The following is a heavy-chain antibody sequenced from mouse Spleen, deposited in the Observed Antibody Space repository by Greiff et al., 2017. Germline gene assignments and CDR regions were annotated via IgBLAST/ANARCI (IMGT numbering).Heavy chain of an antibody. CDR3: TRGYSNYLYYAMDY. J-gene: IGHJ4*01. D-gene: IGHD2-5*01. Sequence: EVKLEESGGGLVQPGGSMKLSCAASGFTFSDAWMDWVRQSPEKGLEWVAEIRNKANNHATYYAESVKGRFTISRDDSKSSVYLQMNSLRAEDTGIYYCTRGYSNYLYYAMDYWGQGTSVTVSS. CDR2: IRNKANNHAT. V-gene: IGHV6-6*01. CDR1: GFTFSDAW.